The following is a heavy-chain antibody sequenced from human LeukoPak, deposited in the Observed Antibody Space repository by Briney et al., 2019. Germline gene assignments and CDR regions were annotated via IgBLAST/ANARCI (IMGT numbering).Heavy chain of an antibody. CDR2: IYYSGST. CDR3: ARDRLDRYYYYGMDV. J-gene: IGHJ6*02. Sequence: SETLSLTCTVSGGSISSSRYYWGWIRQPPGKGLEWIGSIYYSGSTYYNPSLKSRVTISVDTSKNQFSLKLSSVTAADTAVYYCARDRLDRYYYYGMDVWGQGTTVTVSS. V-gene: IGHV4-39*07. CDR1: GGSISSSRYY. D-gene: IGHD6-19*01.